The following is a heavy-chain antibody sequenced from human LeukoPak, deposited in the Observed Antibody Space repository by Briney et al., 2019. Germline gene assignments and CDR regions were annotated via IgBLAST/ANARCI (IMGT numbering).Heavy chain of an antibody. D-gene: IGHD1-26*01. CDR2: IKSKTDGGTT. V-gene: IGHV3-15*01. CDR3: ATYLRWEFLYYDY. Sequence: GGSLRLSCAASGFTFTNAWMSWVRQAPGKGLEWVGRIKSKTDGGTTDYAAPVRGRFTISRDESINTLFLQMNSLKTEDTAVYYCATYLRWEFLYYDYWGQGALVTVSS. CDR1: GFTFTNAW. J-gene: IGHJ4*02.